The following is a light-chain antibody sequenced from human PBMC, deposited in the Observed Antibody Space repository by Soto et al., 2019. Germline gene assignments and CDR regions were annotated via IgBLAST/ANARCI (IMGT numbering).Light chain of an antibody. CDR3: SSYTTSSTLV. CDR1: NSDIGSYNR. V-gene: IGLV2-18*02. Sequence: QSALTQPPSVSGSPGQSVTISCSGTNSDIGSYNRVSWYQQPPGTAPKLIIYEVSHRPSGVPPRFSGSKSANAASLTISGLQAEDEADYYCSSYTTSSTLVFGGGTKLTVL. CDR2: EVS. J-gene: IGLJ3*02.